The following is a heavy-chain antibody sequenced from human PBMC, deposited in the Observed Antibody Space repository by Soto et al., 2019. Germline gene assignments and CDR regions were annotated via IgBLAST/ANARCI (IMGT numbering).Heavy chain of an antibody. J-gene: IGHJ4*02. V-gene: IGHV1-69*06. Sequence: SVKVSCKASGGTFSSYAISWVRQAPGQGLEWMGGIIPIFGTANYAQKFQGRVTITADKSTSTAYMELSSLRSEDTAVYYCASTEYSSSSNFDYWGQGTLVPVYS. CDR1: GGTFSSYA. CDR2: IIPIFGTA. CDR3: ASTEYSSSSNFDY. D-gene: IGHD6-6*01.